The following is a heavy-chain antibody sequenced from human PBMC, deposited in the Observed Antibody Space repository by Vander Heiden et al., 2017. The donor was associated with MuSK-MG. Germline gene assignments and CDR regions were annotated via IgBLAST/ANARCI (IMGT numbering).Heavy chain of an antibody. J-gene: IGHJ4*02. CDR3: AKASNVVVETAPVDY. CDR2: ISGDGGIT. D-gene: IGHD2-21*02. CDR1: GFTFDDYA. V-gene: IGHV3-43*01. Sequence: EVHLVESGGVVVQPGGSLRLSCAASGFTFDDYAMHWVRPPPGKGLEWVSRISGDGGITYYADSVKGRFTISRDNSKNSLYLQMNSLKTEDTALYYCAKASNVVVETAPVDYWGQGTPVTVSS.